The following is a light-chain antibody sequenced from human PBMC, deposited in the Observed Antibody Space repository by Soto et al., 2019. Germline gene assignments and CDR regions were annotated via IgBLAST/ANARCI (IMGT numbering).Light chain of an antibody. Sequence: AIQLTQSPSSLSASVGDRVSITCRASQDIKTYLAWYQQKQGKAPKLLISGTFTLQSGVPSRFNGSGSGTDFTLTISRLQPEDFATYYCQQYDTYPLTFGQGTRLEI. J-gene: IGKJ5*01. CDR2: GTF. V-gene: IGKV1-13*02. CDR1: QDIKTY. CDR3: QQYDTYPLT.